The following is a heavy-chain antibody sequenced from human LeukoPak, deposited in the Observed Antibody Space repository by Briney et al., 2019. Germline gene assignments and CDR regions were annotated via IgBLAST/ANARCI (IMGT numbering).Heavy chain of an antibody. CDR2: IWYDGSNK. D-gene: IGHD3/OR15-3a*01. CDR1: GFTFSSYG. CDR3: ARMDPNYYYYGMDV. V-gene: IGHV3-33*01. J-gene: IGHJ6*02. Sequence: GGSLRLSCAASGFTFSSYGMHLVRQAPGKGLEWVAVIWYDGSNKYYADSVKGRFTISRDNSKNTLYLQMNSLRAEDTAVYYCARMDPNYYYYGMDVWGQGTTVTVSS.